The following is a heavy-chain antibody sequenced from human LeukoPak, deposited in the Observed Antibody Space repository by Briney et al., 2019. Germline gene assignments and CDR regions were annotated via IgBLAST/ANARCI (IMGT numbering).Heavy chain of an antibody. D-gene: IGHD2-15*01. V-gene: IGHV3-48*04. CDR1: GFTFSSYS. J-gene: IGHJ4*02. CDR3: ARTSAPCSGGSCPPYYFDY. Sequence: GGSLRLSCAASGFTFSSYSMNWVRQAPGKGLEWVSYISSSSSTIYYADSVKGRFTISRDNAKNSLYLQMNSLRAEDTAVYYCARTSAPCSGGSCPPYYFDYWGQGTLVTVSS. CDR2: ISSSSSTI.